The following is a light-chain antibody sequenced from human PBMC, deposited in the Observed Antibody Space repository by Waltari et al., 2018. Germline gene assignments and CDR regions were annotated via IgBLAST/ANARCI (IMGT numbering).Light chain of an antibody. CDR1: SSNIGNNY. J-gene: IGLJ7*01. Sequence: QSVLTQPPSMSAAPGQRANISCSGSSSNIGNNYVSWYRQFPGTAPKLLIYKNSERPSGIPGRFSGSKSGTSATLDITGLQAGDEADYYCGTWDSSLSGAVFGGGTHLTVL. CDR2: KNS. V-gene: IGLV1-51*02. CDR3: GTWDSSLSGAV.